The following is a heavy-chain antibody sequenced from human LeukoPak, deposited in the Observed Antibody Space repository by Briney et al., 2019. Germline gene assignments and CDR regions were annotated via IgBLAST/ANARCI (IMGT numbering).Heavy chain of an antibody. CDR2: INHSGST. D-gene: IGHD6-13*01. CDR1: GGSFSGYF. CDR3: ARYPGAAAGTGEFDY. V-gene: IGHV4-34*01. Sequence: PSETLSLTCAVYGGSFSGYFLSWVRQPPGKGLEWIGEINHSGSTKYNPSLQSRVTISVDTSKNQFSLKLSSVTAADTAVYYCARYPGAAAGTGEFDYWGQGTLVTVSS. J-gene: IGHJ4*02.